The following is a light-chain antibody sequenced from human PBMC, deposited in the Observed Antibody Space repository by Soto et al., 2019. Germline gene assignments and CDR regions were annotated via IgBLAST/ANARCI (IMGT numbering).Light chain of an antibody. CDR3: QQSYNTPPT. CDR2: TAS. Sequence: DIQMTQSPSSLSASVGDRVAITCRASQSISSYLNWYQQKPGKAPKILIYTASSLQSGVPSRLSGSRSGTDFTLTISSLQAEDFATYYCQQSYNTPPTFGQGTKVDIK. CDR1: QSISSY. J-gene: IGKJ2*01. V-gene: IGKV1-39*01.